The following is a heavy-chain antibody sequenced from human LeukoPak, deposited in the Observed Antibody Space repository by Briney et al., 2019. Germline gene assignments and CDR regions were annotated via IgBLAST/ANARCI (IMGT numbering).Heavy chain of an antibody. CDR2: IKEDGSEK. CDR1: GFTFSSYW. CDR3: ARDPSPGYSSSWSKLGYFDY. Sequence: GGSLRLSCAASGFTFSSYWMSWVRQAPGKGLEWVANIKEDGSEKYYVDSVKGRFTISRDNAKNSLYLQMNSLRAEDTAVYYWARDPSPGYSSSWSKLGYFDYWGQGTLVTVSS. V-gene: IGHV3-7*03. J-gene: IGHJ4*02. D-gene: IGHD6-13*01.